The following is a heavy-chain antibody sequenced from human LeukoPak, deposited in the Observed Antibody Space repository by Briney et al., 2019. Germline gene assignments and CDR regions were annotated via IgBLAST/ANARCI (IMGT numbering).Heavy chain of an antibody. V-gene: IGHV4-34*01. Sequence: SETLSLTCAVYGGSFSGYYWSWIRQPPGKGLEWIGEINHSGSTNYNPSLTSRGTISVDTSKNQFSLKLSSLTAADTAVYYCAIRVGATLDYWGQGTLVTVSS. CDR1: GGSFSGYY. D-gene: IGHD1-26*01. J-gene: IGHJ4*02. CDR3: AIRVGATLDY. CDR2: INHSGST.